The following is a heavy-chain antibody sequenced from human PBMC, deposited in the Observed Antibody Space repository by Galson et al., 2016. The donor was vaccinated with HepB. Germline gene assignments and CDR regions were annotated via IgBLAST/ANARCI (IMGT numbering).Heavy chain of an antibody. D-gene: IGHD2-8*01. CDR2: IYYTGST. CDR3: ARGTDGLGGPYFDY. CDR1: GASVTSDRHY. V-gene: IGHV4-61*01. Sequence: SETLSLTCTVSGASVTSDRHYWTWIRQPPGKGLEWIGYIYYTGSTTYSPSLKSRVSISLDTSRSQFSLNLTSVTAADTAVYFCARGTDGLGGPYFDYWGQGALVTVSS. J-gene: IGHJ4*02.